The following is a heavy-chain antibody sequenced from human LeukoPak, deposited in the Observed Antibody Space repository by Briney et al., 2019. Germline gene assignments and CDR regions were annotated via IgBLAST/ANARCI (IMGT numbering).Heavy chain of an antibody. CDR1: GFTFSSYA. CDR2: ISYDGSNK. Sequence: SGGSLRLSCAASGFTFSSYAMHWVRQAPGKGLEWVAVISYDGSNKYYADSVKGRFTISRDNSKNTLYLQMNSLRAEDTAVYYCARDEKFTMIVVVLDYWGQGTLVTVSS. CDR3: ARDEKFTMIVVVLDY. V-gene: IGHV3-30-3*01. J-gene: IGHJ4*02. D-gene: IGHD3-22*01.